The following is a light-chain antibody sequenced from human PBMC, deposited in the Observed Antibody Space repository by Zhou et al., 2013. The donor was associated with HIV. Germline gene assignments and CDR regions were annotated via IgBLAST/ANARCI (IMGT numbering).Light chain of an antibody. CDR2: GAS. CDR3: QQYGGSSIT. Sequence: EIVLTQSPDILSLSPGDGATLSCRASQRVSSSYLSWYQQKPGQAPRLLISGASSRATGTPDRFTGGGSGTDFTLTINSLESEDSALYYCQQYGGSSITFGQGTRLEIK. CDR1: QRVSSSY. V-gene: IGKV3-20*01. J-gene: IGKJ5*01.